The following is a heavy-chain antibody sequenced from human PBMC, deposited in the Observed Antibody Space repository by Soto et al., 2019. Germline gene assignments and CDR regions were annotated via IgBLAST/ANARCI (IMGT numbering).Heavy chain of an antibody. CDR1: GYSFTSYG. D-gene: IGHD4-17*01. Sequence: EASVKVSCKASGYSFTSYGISWVRQAPGQGLEWMGWISAYNGNTNYAQKLQGRVTMTTDTSTSTAYMELRSLRSDDTAVYYCARNRLLIYGDYNWFDPWGQGTLVTVSS. CDR3: ARNRLLIYGDYNWFDP. CDR2: ISAYNGNT. V-gene: IGHV1-18*01. J-gene: IGHJ5*02.